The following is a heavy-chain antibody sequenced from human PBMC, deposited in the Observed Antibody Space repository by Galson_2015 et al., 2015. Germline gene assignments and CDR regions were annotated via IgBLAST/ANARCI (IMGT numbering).Heavy chain of an antibody. V-gene: IGHV3-53*01. CDR1: GFTVSSNY. CDR2: IYSGGST. D-gene: IGHD3-10*01. CDR3: ASVWFGELYYYGMDV. Sequence: SLRLPCAASGFTVSSNYMSWVRQAPGTGLEWDSVIYSGGSTYYADSVKGRFTITRDNSKNTLYLQMTSLSAEDSAVYYCASVWFGELYYYGMDVWGQGTTVTVSS. J-gene: IGHJ6*02.